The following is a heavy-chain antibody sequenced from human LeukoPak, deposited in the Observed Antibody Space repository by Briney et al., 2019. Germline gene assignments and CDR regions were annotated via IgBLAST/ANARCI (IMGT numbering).Heavy chain of an antibody. CDR2: ISGSGGRT. Sequence: PGGSLRLSCAASGFTFTNYVMSWVRQAPGKGLECVSSISGSGGRTYYADSVRGRFTLSRDNSKSTLYLQMDNLRDDDTAVYYCAKSRARREGSSGSIDYWGQGTLVTVSS. CDR3: AKSRARREGSSGSIDY. V-gene: IGHV3-23*01. J-gene: IGHJ4*02. D-gene: IGHD3-22*01. CDR1: GFTFTNYV.